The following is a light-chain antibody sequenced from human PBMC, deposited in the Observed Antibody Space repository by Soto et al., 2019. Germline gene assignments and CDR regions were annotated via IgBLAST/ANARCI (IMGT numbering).Light chain of an antibody. CDR1: DIGSES. V-gene: IGLV3-21*02. J-gene: IGLJ2*01. CDR2: ADS. Sequence: SYELTQPPWGSLAPGQTARISCGGNDIGSESVHWYQQKPGQAPVLVVYADSDRPSGIPDRFSGSNSGSTATLTISRVEAGDEADYYCQVWDTSSDQVVFGGGTKLTVL. CDR3: QVWDTSSDQVV.